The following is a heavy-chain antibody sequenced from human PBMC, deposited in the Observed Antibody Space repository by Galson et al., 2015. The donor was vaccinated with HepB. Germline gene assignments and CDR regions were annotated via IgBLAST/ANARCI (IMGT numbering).Heavy chain of an antibody. V-gene: IGHV3-48*02. CDR3: VRVYFGSGSSSAYWYLDL. Sequence: SLRLSCAASGFTFSSYTMNWVRQAPGKGLESVSYISSTGTTMYYADSAKGRFTISRDNAQNSLYLQMNSQRDEDTAVYYCVRVYFGSGSSSAYWYLDLWGRGALVTVSS. D-gene: IGHD3-10*01. J-gene: IGHJ2*01. CDR2: ISSTGTTM. CDR1: GFTFSSYT.